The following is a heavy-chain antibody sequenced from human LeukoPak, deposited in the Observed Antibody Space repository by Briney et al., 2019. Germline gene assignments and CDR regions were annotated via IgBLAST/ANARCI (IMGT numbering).Heavy chain of an antibody. CDR3: ARGLDPIVAWTGFDY. V-gene: IGHV3-7*04. J-gene: IGHJ4*02. CDR1: GFTFSSYW. CDR2: IKQDGSEK. Sequence: GGSVRLSCAASGFTFSSYWRRGVRQAPGKGLEGVANIKQDGSEKYYVDSVKGRFTISRDNAKNSLYLQMNSLRAEDTAVYYCARGLDPIVAWTGFDYWGQGTLVTVSS. D-gene: IGHD3-22*01.